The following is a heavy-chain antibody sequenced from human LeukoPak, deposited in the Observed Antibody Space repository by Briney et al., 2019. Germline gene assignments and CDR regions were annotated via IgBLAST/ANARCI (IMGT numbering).Heavy chain of an antibody. CDR1: GFTFSSYV. J-gene: IGHJ4*02. CDR3: AKGPTTPYDY. D-gene: IGHD1-26*01. V-gene: IGHV3-23*01. Sequence: GGSLRLSCAASGFTFSSYVMSWVRQAPGKGLEWVSAISGSGVSTYYADSVKGRFTISRDNSKNTLYLQMTSLRAEDTAVYYCAKGPTTPYDYWGQGTLVTVSS. CDR2: ISGSGVST.